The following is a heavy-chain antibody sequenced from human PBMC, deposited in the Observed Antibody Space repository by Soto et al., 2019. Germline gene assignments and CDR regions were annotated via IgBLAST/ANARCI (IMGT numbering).Heavy chain of an antibody. CDR3: AKPYSSGWYYFDY. CDR2: ISYDVSNK. J-gene: IGHJ4*02. D-gene: IGHD6-19*01. Sequence: GGSLRLSCAASGFTFSSYGMHWVRPAPGKEQEWVAVISYDVSNKYYADSVKGQFTISKDNSKNTLYLQMNSLRADDTFVYYCAKPYSSGWYYFDYWGQGPMVTVSS. CDR1: GFTFSSYG. V-gene: IGHV3-30*18.